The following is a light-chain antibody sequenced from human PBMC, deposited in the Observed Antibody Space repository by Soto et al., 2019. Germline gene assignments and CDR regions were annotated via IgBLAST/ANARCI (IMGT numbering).Light chain of an antibody. CDR1: QSISNY. V-gene: IGKV1-39*01. CDR3: QQSYSTPLT. Sequence: DILMTQSPSSLSASVRDRVTITCRASQSISNYLNWYQQKPGKAPKLLIYAASSLQSGVPSRFSGSGSGTDFTLTISSLQPEDFATYYCQQSYSTPLTFGGGTGVDIK. J-gene: IGKJ4*01. CDR2: AAS.